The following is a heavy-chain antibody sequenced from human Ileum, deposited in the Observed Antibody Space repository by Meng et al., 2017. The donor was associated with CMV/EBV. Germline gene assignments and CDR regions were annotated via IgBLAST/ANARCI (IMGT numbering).Heavy chain of an antibody. CDR1: GDPISGGSHY. Sequence: QVQLQESCPGLVKPAETLSLPCTGSGDPISGGSHYWAWIRQSPGKRLEWIGSMLFSEIADYNPSLKSRVTISLDATQTQFSLRLTSVTAADTAVYFCARDLTNNWFYYWGQGTLVTVSS. J-gene: IGHJ4*02. CDR3: ARDLTNNWFYY. CDR2: MLFSEIA. D-gene: IGHD1-1*01. V-gene: IGHV4-39*07.